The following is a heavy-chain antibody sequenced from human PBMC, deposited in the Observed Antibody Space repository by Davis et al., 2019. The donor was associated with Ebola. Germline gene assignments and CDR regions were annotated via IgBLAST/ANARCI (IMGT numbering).Heavy chain of an antibody. D-gene: IGHD3-10*01. Sequence: SETLSLTCAVYGGSFSSYYWGWIRQHPGKGLEWIGYIYYSGSTYYNPSLKSRVTISVDTSKNQFSLKLSSVTAADTAVYYCARGRFTMVRGVDYWGQGTLVTVSS. CDR2: IYYSGST. CDR3: ARGRFTMVRGVDY. J-gene: IGHJ4*02. V-gene: IGHV4-34*01. CDR1: GGSFSSYY.